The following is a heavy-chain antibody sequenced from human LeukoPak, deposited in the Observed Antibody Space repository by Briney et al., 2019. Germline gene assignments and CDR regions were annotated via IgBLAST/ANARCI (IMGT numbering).Heavy chain of an antibody. V-gene: IGHV4-59*01. Sequence: PSETLSLTCTVSVDSFSQYYWRWIRQSPGKKLEWIGYMYNRGSTIYNPSLKSRVTISTDTSKNQFSLRLTSVTAADTAVYYCARAEKAVTGTLDYWGQGTLITVSS. CDR2: MYNRGST. J-gene: IGHJ4*02. CDR3: ARAEKAVTGTLDY. D-gene: IGHD6-19*01. CDR1: VDSFSQYY.